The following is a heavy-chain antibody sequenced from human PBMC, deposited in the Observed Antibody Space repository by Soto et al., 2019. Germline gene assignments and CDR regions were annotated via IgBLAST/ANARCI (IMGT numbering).Heavy chain of an antibody. CDR2: ISPTGEQR. J-gene: IGHJ6*02. CDR3: AKRYGSGSYRDFNSYYGMDI. Sequence: EVYLLESGGGTVQPGGSLRLSCAASRFTFRNYGMSWVRQGPGKGLEWVSGISPTGEQRFYVDSVKGRFFISRDNSQNTLSLEMRNLRADDTAVYYCAKRYGSGSYRDFNSYYGMDIWGQGTSVTVS. D-gene: IGHD3-10*01. CDR1: RFTFRNYG. V-gene: IGHV3-23*01.